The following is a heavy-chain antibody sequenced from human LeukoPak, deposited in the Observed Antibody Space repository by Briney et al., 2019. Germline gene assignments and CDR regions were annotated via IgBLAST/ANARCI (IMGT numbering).Heavy chain of an antibody. D-gene: IGHD4-23*01. Sequence: SVEVSCKASGGTFSSYAISWVRQAPGQGLEWMGRIIPIFGTANYAQKSQGRVTITTDESTSTAYMELSSLRSEDTAVYYCARVADRWEPFDYWGQGTLVTVSS. J-gene: IGHJ4*02. V-gene: IGHV1-69*05. CDR1: GGTFSSYA. CDR3: ARVADRWEPFDY. CDR2: IIPIFGTA.